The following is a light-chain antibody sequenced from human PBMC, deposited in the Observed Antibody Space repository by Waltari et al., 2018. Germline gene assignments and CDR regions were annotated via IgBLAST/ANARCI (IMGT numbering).Light chain of an antibody. Sequence: QSALTQPASVSGSPGQSITISCSGTDSDVVAYDFVSWYQQHPGKAPHLIIYEVSNRPSGISNRFSASNSGNTASLTISGLQAEDEADYYCSSYTTSSAPGVFGTGNRVTVL. V-gene: IGLV2-14*01. CDR1: DSDVVAYDF. CDR2: EVS. J-gene: IGLJ1*01. CDR3: SSYTTSSAPGV.